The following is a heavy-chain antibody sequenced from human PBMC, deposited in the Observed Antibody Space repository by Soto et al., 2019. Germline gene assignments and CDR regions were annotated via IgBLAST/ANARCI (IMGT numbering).Heavy chain of an antibody. V-gene: IGHV3-21*01. J-gene: IGHJ4*02. D-gene: IGHD1-1*01. CDR1: GFTFTRYS. Sequence: GGSLRLSCAASGFTFTRYSMNWVRQAPGKGLEWVSSISSTTNYIYYGDSMKGRFTISRDNAKNTLYLQMNALRVEDTAVYYCTRGPRSTSTGTGAFWGQGTLVTVSS. CDR3: TRGPRSTSTGTGAF. CDR2: ISSTTNYI.